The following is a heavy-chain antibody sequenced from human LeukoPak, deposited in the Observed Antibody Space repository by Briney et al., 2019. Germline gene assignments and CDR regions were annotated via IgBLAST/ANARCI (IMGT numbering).Heavy chain of an antibody. V-gene: IGHV4-61*01. Sequence: SETLSLTCIVSGYSITSGYYWGWIRQPPGKGLEWIGYIYYSGSTNYNPSLKSRVTISVDTSKNQFSLKLSSVTAADTAVYYCARNGYGSGSSWWGQGTLVTVSS. CDR3: ARNGYGSGSSW. CDR1: GYSITSGYY. CDR2: IYYSGST. D-gene: IGHD3-10*01. J-gene: IGHJ4*02.